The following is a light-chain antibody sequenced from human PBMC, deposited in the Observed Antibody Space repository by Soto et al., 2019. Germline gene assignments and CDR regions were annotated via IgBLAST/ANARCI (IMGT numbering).Light chain of an antibody. J-gene: IGLJ1*01. Sequence: QSVLTQPPSVSEAPRQRVTISCSGSSSNIGNNAVNWYQQLPGKAPKLLIYYDDLLPSGVSGRFSGSKSGTSASLAISGLQSEDEADYYCAAWDDSLNGSYVFGTGTKVTVL. V-gene: IGLV1-36*01. CDR1: SSNIGNNA. CDR2: YDD. CDR3: AAWDDSLNGSYV.